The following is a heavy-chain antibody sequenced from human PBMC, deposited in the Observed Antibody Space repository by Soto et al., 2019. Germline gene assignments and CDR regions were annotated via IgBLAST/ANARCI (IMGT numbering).Heavy chain of an antibody. Sequence: SETLSLTCTVSGGSITSYYWNWIRQPPGTGLEWIGNFHYTGRTNYNPSLKSRVTISVDTSKTQFSLKLNSVTAADTAVYYCAWIAASGTVWGQGTQVTVSS. D-gene: IGHD6-13*01. CDR2: FHYTGRT. V-gene: IGHV4-59*01. J-gene: IGHJ4*02. CDR3: AWIAASGTV. CDR1: GGSITSYY.